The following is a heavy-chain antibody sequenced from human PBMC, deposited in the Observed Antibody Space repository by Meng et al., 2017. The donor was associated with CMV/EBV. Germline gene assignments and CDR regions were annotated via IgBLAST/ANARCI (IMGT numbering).Heavy chain of an antibody. CDR3: ARVRGDIVVVPATNWFDP. J-gene: IGHJ5*02. Sequence: SVRSGIYYWSWIRQPPGKGLEWIGYIYYSGSTNYNPSLKSRVTISVETSKNQFSLKLSSVTAADTAVYYCARVRGDIVVVPATNWFDPWGQGTLVTVSS. CDR2: IYYSGST. V-gene: IGHV4-61*01. CDR1: SVRSGIYY. D-gene: IGHD2-2*01.